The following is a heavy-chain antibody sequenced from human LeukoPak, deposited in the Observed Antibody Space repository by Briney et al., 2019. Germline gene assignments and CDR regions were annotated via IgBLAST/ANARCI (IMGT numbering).Heavy chain of an antibody. CDR3: ARLGPNSSSWYYCYYYGMDV. V-gene: IGHV1-8*02. Sequence: ASVKVSCKASGGTFSSYAISWVRQAPGQGLEWMGWMNPNSGNTGYAQKFQGRVTMTRNTSISTAYMELSSLRSEDTAVYYCARLGPNSSSWYYCYYYGMDVWGQGTTVTVSS. CDR1: GGTFSSYA. D-gene: IGHD6-13*01. CDR2: MNPNSGNT. J-gene: IGHJ6*02.